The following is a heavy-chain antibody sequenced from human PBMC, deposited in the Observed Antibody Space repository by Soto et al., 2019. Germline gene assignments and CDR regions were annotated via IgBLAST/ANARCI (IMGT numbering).Heavy chain of an antibody. CDR1: GFTFSSYG. D-gene: IGHD5-12*01. CDR2: ISYDGSNK. Sequence: GGSLRLSCAASGFTFSSYGMHWVRQAPGKGLEWVAVISYDGSNKYYADSVKGRFTISRDNSKNTLYLQMNSLRAEDTAVYYCAKDGRWLQFLFDYWRQGTLVTVSS. CDR3: AKDGRWLQFLFDY. J-gene: IGHJ4*02. V-gene: IGHV3-30*18.